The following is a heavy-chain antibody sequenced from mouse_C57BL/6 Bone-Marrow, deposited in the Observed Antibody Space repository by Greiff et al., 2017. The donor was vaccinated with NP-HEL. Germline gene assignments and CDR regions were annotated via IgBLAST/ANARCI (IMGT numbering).Heavy chain of an antibody. V-gene: IGHV1-5*01. D-gene: IGHD3-3*01. CDR1: GYTFTSYW. Sequence: EVQLQQSGTVLARPGASVKMSCKTSGYTFTSYWMHWVKQRPGQGLEWIGAIYPGNSDTSYNQKFKGKAKLTAVTSASTAYMELSSLTNEDSAVYYCTSRVHPRYFDYWGQGTTLTVSS. CDR2: IYPGNSDT. J-gene: IGHJ2*01. CDR3: TSRVHPRYFDY.